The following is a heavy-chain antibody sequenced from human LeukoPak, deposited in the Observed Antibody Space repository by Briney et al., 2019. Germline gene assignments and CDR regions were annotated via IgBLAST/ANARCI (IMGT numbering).Heavy chain of an antibody. D-gene: IGHD3-3*01. CDR3: ARPSYDFGFGNWFDP. CDR2: INHSGST. V-gene: IGHV4-34*01. Sequence: SETLSLTCAVYGGSFSGYYWSWIRQPPGKGLGWIGEINHSGSTNYNPSLKSRVTISVDTSKNQFSLKLSSVTAADTAVYYCARPSYDFGFGNWFDPWGQGTLVTVSS. J-gene: IGHJ5*02. CDR1: GGSFSGYY.